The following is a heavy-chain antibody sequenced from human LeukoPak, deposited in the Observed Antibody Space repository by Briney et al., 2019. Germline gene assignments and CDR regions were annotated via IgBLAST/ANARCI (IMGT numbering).Heavy chain of an antibody. Sequence: PGGSLRLFCAVSGFTFSSYWMDWVRQAPGKGLVWVSRISSDGSNTAYADSVKGRFTISRDNARNTLFLQMSRLRAEDTAVYYCAKRGDGGDWYDYWGQGTLVIVSS. CDR2: ISSDGSNT. D-gene: IGHD2-21*02. CDR3: AKRGDGGDWYDY. CDR1: GFTFSSYW. V-gene: IGHV3-74*03. J-gene: IGHJ4*02.